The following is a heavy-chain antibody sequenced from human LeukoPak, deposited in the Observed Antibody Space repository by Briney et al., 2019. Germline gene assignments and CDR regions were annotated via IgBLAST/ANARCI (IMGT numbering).Heavy chain of an antibody. V-gene: IGHV4-59*01. D-gene: IGHD2-2*01. J-gene: IGHJ6*03. CDR2: IYYSGST. Sequence: PSETLSLTCIVSGGSISSYYWSWIRQPPGKGLEWIGYIYYSGSTNYNPSLKSRVTISVDTSKNQFSLTLRSVTAADTAVYYCARCDSSSPLYYYYMDVWGKGTTVTVSS. CDR1: GGSISSYY. CDR3: ARCDSSSPLYYYYMDV.